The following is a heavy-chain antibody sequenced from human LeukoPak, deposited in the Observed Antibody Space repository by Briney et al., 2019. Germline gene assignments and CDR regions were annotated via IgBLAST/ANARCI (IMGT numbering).Heavy chain of an antibody. J-gene: IGHJ4*02. D-gene: IGHD3-22*01. Sequence: SGTLSLTCAVSGGSISSSNWWSWVRQPPGKGLEWIGEIYHSGSTNYNPSLKSRATISVDKSKNQFSLKLSSVTAADTAVYYCARRMEYYYGNSGYYFDYWGQGALVTVSS. CDR1: GGSISSSNW. V-gene: IGHV4-4*02. CDR3: ARRMEYYYGNSGYYFDY. CDR2: IYHSGST.